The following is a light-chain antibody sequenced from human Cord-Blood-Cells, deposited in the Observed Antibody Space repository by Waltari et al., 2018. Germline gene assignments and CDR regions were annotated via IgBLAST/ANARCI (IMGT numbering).Light chain of an antibody. CDR2: AAS. V-gene: IGKV1-39*01. CDR3: QQSYSTPVV. Sequence: DIQMTQSPSSLSASVGDRVTITCRASQNISSYLNWYQQKPGKAPKLLIYAASSLQSGVPSRFSGSGSGTDFTLTISSLQPEDFATYYCQQSYSTPVVFGQGTKVEIK. CDR1: QNISSY. J-gene: IGKJ1*01.